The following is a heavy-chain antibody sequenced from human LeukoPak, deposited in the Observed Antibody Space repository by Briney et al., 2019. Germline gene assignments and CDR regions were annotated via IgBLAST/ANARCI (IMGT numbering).Heavy chain of an antibody. Sequence: KSGGSLRLSCAASGFTFSDYYMSWIRQAPGKGLEWVTYISSSSSYTNYADSVKGRFTISRDNSKNTLYLQMNSLRAEDTAVYYCAKARGYCSGGSCYSGFDYWGQGTLVTVSS. CDR1: GFTFSDYY. V-gene: IGHV3-11*05. CDR2: ISSSSSYT. CDR3: AKARGYCSGGSCYSGFDY. D-gene: IGHD2-15*01. J-gene: IGHJ4*02.